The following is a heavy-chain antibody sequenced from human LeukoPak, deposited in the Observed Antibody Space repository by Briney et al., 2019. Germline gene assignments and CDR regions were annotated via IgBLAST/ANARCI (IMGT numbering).Heavy chain of an antibody. Sequence: SQTLSLTCAISGDSVSSNSAAWNWIRQSPSRGLEWLGRTYYRSKWYNEYAVSVKRRITVNPDTSTNQFSLQLNSVTPEGTAVYYCARGQFFAFNYWGQGTLVTVSS. CDR1: GDSVSSNSAA. J-gene: IGHJ4*02. CDR3: ARGQFFAFNY. CDR2: TYYRSKWYN. V-gene: IGHV6-1*01. D-gene: IGHD5-24*01.